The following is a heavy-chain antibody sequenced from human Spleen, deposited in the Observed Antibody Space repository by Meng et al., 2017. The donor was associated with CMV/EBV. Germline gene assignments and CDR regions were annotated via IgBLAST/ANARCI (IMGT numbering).Heavy chain of an antibody. CDR2: ISSSSTYI. J-gene: IGHJ6*02. CDR1: GFTFSYYS. CDR3: AREGYSSSKGMDV. D-gene: IGHD6-19*01. V-gene: IGHV3-21*01. Sequence: GESLKISCAASGFTFSYYSINWARQAPGKGLEWVSSISSSSTYIYYGDSVKGRFSISRDNAENSVYLQMNSLRAEDTAVYYCAREGYSSSKGMDVWGQGTTVTVSS.